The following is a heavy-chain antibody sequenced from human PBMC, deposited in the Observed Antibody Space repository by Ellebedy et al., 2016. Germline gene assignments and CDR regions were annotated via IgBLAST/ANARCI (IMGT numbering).Heavy chain of an antibody. CDR1: GYTLTDLS. Sequence: ASVKVSCKVSGYTLTDLSMHWVRQAPGKGLEWMGGFDPEDGETIYAQKFQGRVTMTEDTSTDTAYMELSSLRSEDTAVYYCATAFGQVDIVVVPAAIEYYFDYWGQGTLVTVSS. CDR3: ATAFGQVDIVVVPAAIEYYFDY. D-gene: IGHD2-2*01. CDR2: FDPEDGET. J-gene: IGHJ4*02. V-gene: IGHV1-24*01.